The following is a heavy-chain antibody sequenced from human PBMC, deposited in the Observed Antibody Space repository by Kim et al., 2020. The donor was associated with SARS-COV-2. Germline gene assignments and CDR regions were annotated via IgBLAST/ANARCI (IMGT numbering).Heavy chain of an antibody. CDR1: GFTFSSYA. CDR2: ISYDGSNK. D-gene: IGHD3-10*01. V-gene: IGHV3-30*04. Sequence: GGSLRLSCAASGFTFSSYAMHWVRQAPGKGLEWVAVISYDGSNKDYADSVKGRFTISRDNSKNTLYLQMNSLRAEDTAVYYCARVLRMYGSGSYPTAYFDYWGQGTLVTVSS. J-gene: IGHJ4*02. CDR3: ARVLRMYGSGSYPTAYFDY.